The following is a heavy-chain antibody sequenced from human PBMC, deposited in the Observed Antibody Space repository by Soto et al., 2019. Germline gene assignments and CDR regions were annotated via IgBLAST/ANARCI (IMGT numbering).Heavy chain of an antibody. V-gene: IGHV4-39*01. CDR2: IYNTGST. Sequence: QLQLQESGPGLVKPSETLSLTCTVSGGSINSGTYYWGWIRQPPGKGLEWIGSIYNTGSTYYSPSLKSRVPVSIDPPNPRFSLRLRSVPAGATAVYYCVKHGFQYHMDFWGRGTPVTVSS. CDR1: GGSINSGTYY. D-gene: IGHD3-10*01. CDR3: VKHGFQYHMDF. J-gene: IGHJ6*03.